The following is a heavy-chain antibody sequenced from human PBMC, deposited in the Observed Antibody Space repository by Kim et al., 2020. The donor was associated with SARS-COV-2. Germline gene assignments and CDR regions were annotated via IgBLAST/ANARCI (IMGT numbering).Heavy chain of an antibody. J-gene: IGHJ4*02. D-gene: IGHD2-15*01. V-gene: IGHV3-48*02. Sequence: GGSLRLSCAASGFTFSSYSMNWVRQAPGKGLEWVSYISSSSSTIYYADSVKGRFTISRDNAKNSLYLQMNSLRDEDTAVYYCARDPPYNCSGGSCYPDYWGQGTLVTVSS. CDR3: ARDPPYNCSGGSCYPDY. CDR1: GFTFSSYS. CDR2: ISSSSSTI.